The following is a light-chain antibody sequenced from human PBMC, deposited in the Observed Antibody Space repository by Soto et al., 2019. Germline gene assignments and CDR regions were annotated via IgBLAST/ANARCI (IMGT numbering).Light chain of an antibody. J-gene: IGKJ5*01. V-gene: IGKV1-13*02. Sequence: AIQVAQSPSSLSASVGDRVTITCRASQDIRGALAWYQQKPGKAPRLLIFDVSTLETGVPSRFSGGGSGTDFTLIISSLQPEDFVTYYCQQFNSYPSTFGHGTRLEIK. CDR2: DVS. CDR3: QQFNSYPST. CDR1: QDIRGA.